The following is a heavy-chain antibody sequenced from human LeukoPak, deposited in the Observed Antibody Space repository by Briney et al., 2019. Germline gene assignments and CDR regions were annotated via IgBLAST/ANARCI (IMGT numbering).Heavy chain of an antibody. CDR3: ARDGYTYGSFDS. Sequence: SETLSLTCSVSGGSISSSSYFWGWIRQPPGKGLEWIGSIYYSGSTYSNPSLKSRVTISVDTSKSQFSLKLSSVTAADTAVYYCARDGYTYGSFDSWGQGTLVTVSS. CDR2: IYYSGST. D-gene: IGHD5-18*01. CDR1: GGSISSSSYF. V-gene: IGHV4-39*01. J-gene: IGHJ4*02.